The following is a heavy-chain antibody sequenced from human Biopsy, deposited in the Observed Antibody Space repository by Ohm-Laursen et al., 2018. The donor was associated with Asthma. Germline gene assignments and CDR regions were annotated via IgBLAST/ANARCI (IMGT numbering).Heavy chain of an antibody. D-gene: IGHD5-12*01. Sequence: SLRLSCAASGFMFSSFGMHWVRQAPGKGLEWVAVISYDGNHKFYEDSVKGRFTISRDNSKNTLYLQMNSLRTEDTGVYYCAKRRGYSGHDNDYWGQGTLVIVSS. V-gene: IGHV3-30*18. CDR2: ISYDGNHK. CDR3: AKRRGYSGHDNDY. J-gene: IGHJ4*02. CDR1: GFMFSSFG.